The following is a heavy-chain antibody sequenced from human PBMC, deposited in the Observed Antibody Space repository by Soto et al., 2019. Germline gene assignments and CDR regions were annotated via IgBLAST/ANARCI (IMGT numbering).Heavy chain of an antibody. CDR2: INSDGSST. Sequence: GGSLRLSCAASGFTFSDYWMHWVRQAPGKGLVWVSRINSDGSSTSYADSVKGRFTISRDNAKNTLYLQMNSLRAEDTAVYYCARVADYGGKSEYFQHWGQGTLVTVSS. V-gene: IGHV3-74*01. D-gene: IGHD4-17*01. CDR3: ARVADYGGKSEYFQH. J-gene: IGHJ1*01. CDR1: GFTFSDYW.